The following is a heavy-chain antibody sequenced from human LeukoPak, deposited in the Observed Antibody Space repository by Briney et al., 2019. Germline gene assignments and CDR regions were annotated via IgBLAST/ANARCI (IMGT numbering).Heavy chain of an antibody. CDR2: INHGGTT. CDR3: ARQWLVSCFDY. Sequence: SETLSLTCGVYGGSFSGYWSWIRPPPGKGLEWIGEINHGGTTNYNPSLKSRVTISVDTSKNQFSLKLSSVTAADTAVYYCARQWLVSCFDYWGQGTLVTVSS. D-gene: IGHD6-19*01. V-gene: IGHV4-34*01. J-gene: IGHJ4*02. CDR1: GGSFSGY.